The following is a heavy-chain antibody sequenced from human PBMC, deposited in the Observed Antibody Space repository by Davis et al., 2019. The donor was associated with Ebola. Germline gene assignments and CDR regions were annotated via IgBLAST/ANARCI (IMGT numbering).Heavy chain of an antibody. V-gene: IGHV4-59*01. D-gene: IGHD3-22*01. J-gene: IGHJ3*02. CDR3: ARDGYYYDSSGYYRGAFDI. CDR2: IYYSGST. CDR1: GGSISSYY. Sequence: GSLRLSCTVSGGSISSYYWSWIRQPPGKGLEWIGYIYYSGSTNYNPSLKSRVTISVDTSKNQFSLKLSSVTAADTAVYYCARDGYYYDSSGYYRGAFDIWGQGTMVTVSS.